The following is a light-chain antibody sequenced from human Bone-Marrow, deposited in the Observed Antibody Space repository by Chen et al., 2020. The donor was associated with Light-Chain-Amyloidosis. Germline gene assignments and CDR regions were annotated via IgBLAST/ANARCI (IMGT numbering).Light chain of an antibody. CDR1: NIGSTS. V-gene: IGLV3-21*02. CDR3: QVWDRSSDRPV. Sequence: SYVLTQPSSVSVAPGQTATIACGGNNIGSTSVHWYQQTPGQAPLLVVYDASDRPSGIPERWSGSTSGNTATLTLSRVEAGDEADYYCQVWDRSSDRPVFGGGTELTVL. J-gene: IGLJ3*02. CDR2: DAS.